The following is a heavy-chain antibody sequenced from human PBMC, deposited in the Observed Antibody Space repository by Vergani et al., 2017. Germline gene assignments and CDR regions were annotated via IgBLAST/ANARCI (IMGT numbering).Heavy chain of an antibody. V-gene: IGHV3-21*06. CDR3: ARDCTSGGCPDNYGMDV. CDR2: IGSSGPYI. Sequence: EVQLEESGGGLVKPGWSLRLSCAASGFTFSDFSMSWVRQAPGKGLEWVAFIGSSGPYINYADSVKGRFIISRDNTNNSLFLQLRSLRAEDAAVYYCARDCTSGGCPDNYGMDVWGQGATVTVSS. D-gene: IGHD2-8*01. J-gene: IGHJ6*02. CDR1: GFTFSDFS.